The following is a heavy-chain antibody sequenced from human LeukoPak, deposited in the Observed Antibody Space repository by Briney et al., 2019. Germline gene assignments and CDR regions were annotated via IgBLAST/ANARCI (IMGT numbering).Heavy chain of an antibody. V-gene: IGHV1-8*01. D-gene: IGHD6-19*01. Sequence: ASVKVSCKASGYTFTSYDINWVRQATGQGLEWMGWMNPNSGNTGYAQEFQGRVTMTRNTSISTAYMELSSLRSEDTAVYYCARVQWDNWFDPWGQGTLVTVSS. J-gene: IGHJ5*02. CDR3: ARVQWDNWFDP. CDR1: GYTFTSYD. CDR2: MNPNSGNT.